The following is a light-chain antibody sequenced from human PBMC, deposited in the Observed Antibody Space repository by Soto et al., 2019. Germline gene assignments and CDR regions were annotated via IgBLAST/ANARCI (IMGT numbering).Light chain of an antibody. CDR1: SSDGGGYNY. CDR3: SSYTGSNLGG. V-gene: IGLV2-14*01. J-gene: IGLJ1*01. Sequence: QSVLTQPASVSGTPGQSITISCTGTSSDGGGYNYVSWYLQHPGKASTLVSSEVSHRPSGVSNRVSGAKSGSTASLTISGLQAEGESDYYCSSYTGSNLGGFGTGTKVTVL. CDR2: EVS.